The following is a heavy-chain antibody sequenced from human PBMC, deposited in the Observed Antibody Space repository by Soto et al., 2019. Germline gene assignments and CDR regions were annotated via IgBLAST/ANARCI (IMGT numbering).Heavy chain of an antibody. J-gene: IGHJ4*01. V-gene: IGHV4-4*07. CDR3: ARDGGSYYLGPY. CDR1: GDSITNNY. Sequence: SETLSLTCTVSGDSITNNYWSWIRQPAGKGLEWIGRIYSSGSTNYNPSLKSRVTMSVDKSKNKFSLKLSSATAADTAVYYCARDGGSYYLGPYWGRGTLVTVSS. D-gene: IGHD1-26*01. CDR2: IYSSGST.